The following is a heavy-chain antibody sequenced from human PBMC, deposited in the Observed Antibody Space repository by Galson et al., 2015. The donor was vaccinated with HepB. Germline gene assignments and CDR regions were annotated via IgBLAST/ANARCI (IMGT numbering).Heavy chain of an antibody. Sequence: SVKVSCKASGYSFSNYGISWVRQAPGQGLEWMGWISVYNGNTNYAQKFQGRVTMTTDTSTSTAYMELRSLGSDDTAVYYCARARYSSSAPDYWGQGTLVTVSS. D-gene: IGHD6-6*01. J-gene: IGHJ4*02. V-gene: IGHV1-18*01. CDR3: ARARYSSSAPDY. CDR2: ISVYNGNT. CDR1: GYSFSNYG.